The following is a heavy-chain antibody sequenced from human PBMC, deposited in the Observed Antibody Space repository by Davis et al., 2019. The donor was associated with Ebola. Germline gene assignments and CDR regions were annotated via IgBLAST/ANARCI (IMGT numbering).Heavy chain of an antibody. D-gene: IGHD2-21*01. V-gene: IGHV4-59*06. J-gene: IGHJ4*02. Sequence: SETLSLTCAVYGGSFSGYYWSWIRQPPGKGLEWIGYIYYSGSTYYNPSLTSRVTISVDTSKNQFSLKLSSVTAADTAVYYCARQEGGIVWWGFDYWGQGTLVTVSS. CDR3: ARQEGGIVWWGFDY. CDR1: GGSFSGYY. CDR2: IYYSGST.